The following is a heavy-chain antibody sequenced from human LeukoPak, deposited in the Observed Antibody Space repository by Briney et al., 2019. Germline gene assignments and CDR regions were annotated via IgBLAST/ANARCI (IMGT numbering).Heavy chain of an antibody. Sequence: GGSLRLSCAASGFTFSSHGMNWVRQAPGKGLEWVSGISPSGGITYYADSVKGRFTISRDNSKNTLYLQMNSLRGKDTAVYYCAGGPKKQLIWGRASNGFDPWGQGTLVTVSS. V-gene: IGHV3-23*01. CDR2: ISPSGGIT. CDR1: GFTFSSHG. J-gene: IGHJ5*02. CDR3: AGGPKKQLIWGRASNGFDP. D-gene: IGHD6-13*01.